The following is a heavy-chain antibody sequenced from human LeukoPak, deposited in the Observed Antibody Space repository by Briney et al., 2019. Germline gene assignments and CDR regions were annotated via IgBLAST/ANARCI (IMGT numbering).Heavy chain of an antibody. CDR2: IYYSGIT. J-gene: IGHJ6*03. CDR3: ARHGVVTDYYYYYYMDV. CDR1: GGSISSSSYY. Sequence: SETLSLTCTVSGGSISSSSYYWGWIRQPPGKGLEWIGSIYYSGITYYNPSLKRRVTISVDTSKNQFSLKLSSVTDADTAVYYCARHGVVTDYYYYYYMDVWGKGTTVTVSS. V-gene: IGHV4-39*01. D-gene: IGHD3-3*01.